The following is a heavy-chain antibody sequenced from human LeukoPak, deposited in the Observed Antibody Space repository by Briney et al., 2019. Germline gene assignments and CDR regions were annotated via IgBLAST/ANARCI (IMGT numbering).Heavy chain of an antibody. D-gene: IGHD1-26*01. J-gene: IGHJ4*02. CDR3: ARDTSFAVGATLDF. CDR2: VSYDGSNK. V-gene: IGHV3-30*03. Sequence: GRSLSLSCAASGFTFSGYGMHWVRQAPGKGLEWVAVVSYDGSNKYYANSVKGRFTISRDKSKNTLHLQMNSLRAEDTAIYYCARDTSFAVGATLDFWGQGTLVTVSS. CDR1: GFTFSGYG.